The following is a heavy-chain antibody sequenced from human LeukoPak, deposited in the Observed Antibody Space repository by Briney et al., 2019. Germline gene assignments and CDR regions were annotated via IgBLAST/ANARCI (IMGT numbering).Heavy chain of an antibody. D-gene: IGHD5-18*01. CDR3: ASSYGYYYYYYGMDV. CDR2: INHSGST. Sequence: SETLSLTCAVYGGSFSGYYWSWIRQPPGKGLEWIGEINHSGSTNYNPSLKSRVTISVDTSKNQFSLKLSSVTAADTAVYYCASSYGYYYYYYGMDVWGQGTTVTVSS. CDR1: GGSFSGYY. J-gene: IGHJ6*02. V-gene: IGHV4-34*01.